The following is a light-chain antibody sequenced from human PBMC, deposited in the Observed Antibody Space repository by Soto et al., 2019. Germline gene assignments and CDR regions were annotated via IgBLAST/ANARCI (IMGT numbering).Light chain of an antibody. CDR1: QSVSSSY. J-gene: IGKJ2*01. CDR2: GAS. V-gene: IGKV3-20*01. Sequence: EIVLTQSPGTLSLSPGERATLSCRASQSVSSSYLAWYQQKPGQAPRRLIYGASSRATGIPDRFSGSGSGTDFTLTISRLEPEDFAVYYWQQYGSSPQTFGQGTKLEIK. CDR3: QQYGSSPQT.